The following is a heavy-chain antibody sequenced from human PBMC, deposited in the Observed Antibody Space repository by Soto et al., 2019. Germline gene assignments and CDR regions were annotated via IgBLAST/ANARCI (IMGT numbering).Heavy chain of an antibody. Sequence: QVQLVESGGGVVQPGRSLRLSCAASGFTFSSYAMHWVRQAPGKGLEWVAVISYDGSNKYYADSVKGRFTISRDNSKSTLYLQMNSLRAEDTAVYYCARDLVVTAIDWYFDLWGRGTLVTVSS. CDR3: ARDLVVTAIDWYFDL. V-gene: IGHV3-30-3*01. CDR2: ISYDGSNK. D-gene: IGHD2-21*02. J-gene: IGHJ2*01. CDR1: GFTFSSYA.